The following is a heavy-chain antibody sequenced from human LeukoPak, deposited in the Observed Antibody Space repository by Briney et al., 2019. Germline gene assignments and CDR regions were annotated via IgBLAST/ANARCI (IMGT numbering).Heavy chain of an antibody. Sequence: PGGSLRLSCAASGFTFSSYAMSWVRQAPGKGPEWVSAISGSGGSTYYADSVKGRFTISRDNSKNTLYLQMNSLRAEDTAVYYCAKLSTYYDFWSGYYYYYYMDVWGKGTTVTVSS. CDR1: GFTFSSYA. CDR2: ISGSGGST. V-gene: IGHV3-23*01. J-gene: IGHJ6*03. CDR3: AKLSTYYDFWSGYYYYYYMDV. D-gene: IGHD3-3*01.